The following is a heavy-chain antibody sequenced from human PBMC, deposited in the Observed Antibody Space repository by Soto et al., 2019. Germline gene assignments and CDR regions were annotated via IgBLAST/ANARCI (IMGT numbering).Heavy chain of an antibody. CDR2: IFYSGSTTY. CDR3: ARVGSSGWSPDY. Sequence: SETLSLTCTVSGGSISGHYWIWIRQPPGEEMEWIGYIFYSGSTTYNNNPSLKSRVTISVDTSKNQFSLRLSSVTAADTAVYYCARVGSSGWSPDYWGQGTLVTVSS. CDR1: GGSISGHY. V-gene: IGHV4-59*11. D-gene: IGHD6-19*01. J-gene: IGHJ4*02.